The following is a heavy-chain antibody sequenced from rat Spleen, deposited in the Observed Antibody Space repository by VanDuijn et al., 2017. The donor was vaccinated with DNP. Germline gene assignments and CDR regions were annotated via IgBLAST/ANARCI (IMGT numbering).Heavy chain of an antibody. J-gene: IGHJ2*01. CDR2: ITNGIGST. Sequence: EVQLVESGGGLVQPGRSLRLSCIVSGFTFSDYWMTWIRQVPGKGLEWVAAITNGIGSTYYPDSVKGRFTISRDNAKSSLYLQMDSLTSEDTATYYCGRHGDSGYFGNWGQGVMVTVSS. V-gene: IGHV5-31*01. D-gene: IGHD4-3*01. CDR3: GRHGDSGYFGN. CDR1: GFTFSDYW.